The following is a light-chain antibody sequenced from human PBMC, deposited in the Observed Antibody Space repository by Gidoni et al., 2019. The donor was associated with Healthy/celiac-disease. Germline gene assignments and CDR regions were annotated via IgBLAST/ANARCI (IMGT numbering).Light chain of an antibody. V-gene: IGLV1-47*01. J-gene: IGLJ2*01. CDR1: SSHIGSNY. Sequence: QSVLTQPPSASATPGQRVTISCSGSSSHIGSNYVYWYQQLPGTAPKLLIYRNNQRPSGVPDRFSGSKSGTSASLAISGLRSEDEADYYCAAWDDSLSGRGVFGGGTKLTVL. CDR2: RNN. CDR3: AAWDDSLSGRGV.